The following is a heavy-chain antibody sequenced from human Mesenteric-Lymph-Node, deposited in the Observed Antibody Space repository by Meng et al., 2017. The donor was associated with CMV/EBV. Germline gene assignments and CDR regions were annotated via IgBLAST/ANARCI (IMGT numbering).Heavy chain of an antibody. CDR3: ARAPIFGPSMDV. V-gene: IGHV4-61*01. J-gene: IGHJ6*02. Sequence: SETLSLTCTVSGGSVTSGSYYWSWIRQPPGKGLEWIGYVFYTGSANNNPSLKSRVTISVDTSKNQFSLKLNSVTAADTAVYYCARAPIFGPSMDVWGQGTTVTVSS. D-gene: IGHD3-3*01. CDR1: GGSVTSGSYY. CDR2: VFYTGSA.